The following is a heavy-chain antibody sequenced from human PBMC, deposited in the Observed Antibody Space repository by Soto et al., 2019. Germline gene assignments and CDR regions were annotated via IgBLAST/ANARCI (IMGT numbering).Heavy chain of an antibody. CDR3: ARDAAVWSGYSRDAFDI. Sequence: PSETLSLTCTVSGGSISSGGYYWSWIRQHPGKGLEWIGYIYYSGSTYYNPSLKSRVTISVDTSKNQFSLKLSSVTAADTAVYYCARDAAVWSGYSRDAFDIWGQGTMVTV. CDR1: GGSISSGGYY. V-gene: IGHV4-31*03. J-gene: IGHJ3*02. CDR2: IYYSGST. D-gene: IGHD3-3*01.